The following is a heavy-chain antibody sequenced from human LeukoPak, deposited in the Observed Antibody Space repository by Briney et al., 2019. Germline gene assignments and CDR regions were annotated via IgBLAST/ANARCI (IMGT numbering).Heavy chain of an antibody. CDR3: ARAPGGNPTTHYFDY. Sequence: SETLSLTCTVSGGSISYYYWSWIRQPAGKGLEWIGRIFTSGSTNYNPSLKSRVTISVDTSKNQFSLNLSSVTAADTAVYYCARAPGGNPTTHYFDYWGQGTLVTVSS. D-gene: IGHD1-14*01. CDR2: IFTSGST. CDR1: GGSISYYY. J-gene: IGHJ4*02. V-gene: IGHV4-4*07.